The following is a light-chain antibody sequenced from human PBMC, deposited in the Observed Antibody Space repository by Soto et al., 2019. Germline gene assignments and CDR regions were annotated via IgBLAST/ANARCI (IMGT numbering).Light chain of an antibody. CDR2: DNN. Sequence: QSVLTQPPSVSAAPGQKVTISCSGSNSNIGNNYVSWYQQLPGTAPKLLIYDNNKRPSGIPDRFSGSKSGTSATLGITGLQTGDEADYYCGTWDSSLSNWVFGGGTQLTVL. V-gene: IGLV1-51*01. CDR3: GTWDSSLSNWV. J-gene: IGLJ3*02. CDR1: NSNIGNNY.